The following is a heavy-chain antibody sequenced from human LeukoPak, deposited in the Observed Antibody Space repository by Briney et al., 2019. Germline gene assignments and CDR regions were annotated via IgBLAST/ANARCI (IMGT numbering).Heavy chain of an antibody. J-gene: IGHJ6*02. CDR2: IYTSGST. CDR3: XXXXXXXXXXXXYYYYGMDV. Sequence: PSETLSLTCTVSGGSISSYYWSWIRQPAGKGLEWIGRIYTSGSTNYNPSLKSRVTMSVDTSKNQFSLKLSSVTAADTAVYYCXXXXXXXXXXXXYYYYGMDVWGQGTTVTVSS. CDR1: GGSISSYY. V-gene: IGHV4-4*07.